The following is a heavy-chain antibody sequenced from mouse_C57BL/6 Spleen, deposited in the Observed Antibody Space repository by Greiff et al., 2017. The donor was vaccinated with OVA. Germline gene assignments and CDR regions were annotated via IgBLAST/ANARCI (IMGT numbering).Heavy chain of an antibody. V-gene: IGHV1-26*01. CDR1: GYTFTDYY. Sequence: EVQLQQSGPELVKPGASVKISCKASGYTFTDYYMNWVKQSHGKSLERIGDINPNNGGTSYNQKFKGKATLTVDKSSSTAYMELRSLTSEDSAVYYCAREGYFDVWGTGTTVTVSS. J-gene: IGHJ1*03. CDR2: INPNNGGT. CDR3: AREGYFDV.